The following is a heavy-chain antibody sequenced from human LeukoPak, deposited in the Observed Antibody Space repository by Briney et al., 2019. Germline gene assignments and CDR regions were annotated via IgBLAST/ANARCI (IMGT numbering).Heavy chain of an antibody. CDR3: ARRKKTIFGVVTPFDY. D-gene: IGHD3-3*01. CDR2: INHSGST. CDR1: GGSFSGYY. V-gene: IGHV4-34*01. J-gene: IGHJ4*02. Sequence: SETLSLTCAVYGGSFSGYYWSWIRQPPGKGREWIGEINHSGSTNYNPSLKSRVTISVDTSKNQFSLKLSSVTAADTAVYYCARRKKTIFGVVTPFDYWGQGTLVTVSS.